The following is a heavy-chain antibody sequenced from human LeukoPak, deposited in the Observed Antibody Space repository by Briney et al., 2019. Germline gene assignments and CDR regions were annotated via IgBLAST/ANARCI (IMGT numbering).Heavy chain of an antibody. CDR2: ISYDGSNK. Sequence: GGSLRLSCAASGFTFSSYAMHWVRQAPGKGLEWVAVISYDGSNKYYADSVKGRFTISRDNSKNTLYLQMNSLRAEDTAVYYCARDRIAAPHYYFDYWGRGTLVGVPS. V-gene: IGHV3-30*01. CDR1: GFTFSSYA. CDR3: ARDRIAAPHYYFDY. J-gene: IGHJ4*02. D-gene: IGHD6-6*01.